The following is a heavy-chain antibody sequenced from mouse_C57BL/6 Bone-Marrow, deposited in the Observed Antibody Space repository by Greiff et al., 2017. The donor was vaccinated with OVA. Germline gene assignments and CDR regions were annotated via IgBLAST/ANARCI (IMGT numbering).Heavy chain of an antibody. Sequence: EVQLQQSGPVLVKPGASVKMSCKASGYTFTDYYMNWVKQSHGKSLEWIGVINPYNGGTSYNQKFKGKATLTVDKSSSTAYMELNSLTSEDSAVYYCAKVYYSNPDYWGQGTTLTVSS. J-gene: IGHJ2*01. CDR2: INPYNGGT. D-gene: IGHD2-5*01. CDR3: AKVYYSNPDY. CDR1: GYTFTDYY. V-gene: IGHV1-19*01.